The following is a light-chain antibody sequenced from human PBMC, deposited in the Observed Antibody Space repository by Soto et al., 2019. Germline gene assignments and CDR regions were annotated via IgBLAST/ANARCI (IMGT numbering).Light chain of an antibody. CDR2: DVG. J-gene: IGLJ1*01. CDR1: SSDVGIYNY. V-gene: IGLV2-11*01. Sequence: QSALTQPRSVSGSPGQSVTISCTGTSSDVGIYNYVSWYQQHPGKAPKLMIYDVGKRPSGVPDRFSGSKSDNTASLIISGLQAEDEADYHCCSYVGSYTYVFGTGTKVTVL. CDR3: CSYVGSYTYV.